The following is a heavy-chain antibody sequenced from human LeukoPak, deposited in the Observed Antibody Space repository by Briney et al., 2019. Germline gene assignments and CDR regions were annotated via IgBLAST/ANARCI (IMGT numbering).Heavy chain of an antibody. Sequence: SETLSLTCTVSGDSINSYHWSWIRQRAGEGLEWIGRIHMSGGTNYNPSLRSRVAISMDNSKNQFSLKLKSVTAADTAVYYCARDDSSRDDSGGYHYWGQGTLVTISS. CDR1: GDSINSYH. CDR2: IHMSGGT. D-gene: IGHD3-22*01. J-gene: IGHJ4*02. V-gene: IGHV4-4*07. CDR3: ARDDSSRDDSGGYHY.